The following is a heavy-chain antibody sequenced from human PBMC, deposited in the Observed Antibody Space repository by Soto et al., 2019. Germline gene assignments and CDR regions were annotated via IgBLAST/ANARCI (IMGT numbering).Heavy chain of an antibody. CDR1: GGTFSSYA. V-gene: IGHV1-69*13. J-gene: IGHJ6*02. D-gene: IGHD2-2*01. CDR3: ARSSGYCISSTCYSLQFLEWSLRGMDV. CDR2: FIPFFGTS. Sequence: ASVKVSCKAYGGTFSSYAINWVRQAPGQGLEWMGGFIPFFGTSDYAQTFQGRVTITADESTSTAYMELSSLRSEDSAVYYCARSSGYCISSTCYSLQFLEWSLRGMDVWGQGTTVTVSS.